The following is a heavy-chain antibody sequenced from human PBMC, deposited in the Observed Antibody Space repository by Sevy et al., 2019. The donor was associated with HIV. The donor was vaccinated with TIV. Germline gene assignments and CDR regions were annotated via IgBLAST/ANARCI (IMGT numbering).Heavy chain of an antibody. CDR3: ARVPTYHYGSATYFDY. CDR1: GYIFTNSG. D-gene: IGHD3-10*01. CDR2: IGVYNGNL. J-gene: IGHJ4*02. V-gene: IGHV1-18*01. Sequence: ASVKVSCKTPGYIFTNSGITWVRQAPGQGLEWMGWIGVYNGNLKYAQKFQGRVTMTTDTSTSTAYMELTSLRSDDTGVYYCARVPTYHYGSATYFDYWGQGTLVTVSS.